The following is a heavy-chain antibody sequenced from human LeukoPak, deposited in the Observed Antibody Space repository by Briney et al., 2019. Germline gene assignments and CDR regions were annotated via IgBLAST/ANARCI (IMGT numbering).Heavy chain of an antibody. V-gene: IGHV1-2*02. CDR3: ARDGRGKWEP. CDR2: INPNSGGT. CDR1: GYTFTGYY. D-gene: IGHD1-26*01. J-gene: IGHJ4*02. Sequence: GASVKVSCKASGYTFTGYYMHWVRQAPGQGLEWMGWINPNSGGTSYAQKFQGRVTMTRDTSISTAYMELSRLTSDDTAVYFCARDGRGKWEPWGQGTLVTVSS.